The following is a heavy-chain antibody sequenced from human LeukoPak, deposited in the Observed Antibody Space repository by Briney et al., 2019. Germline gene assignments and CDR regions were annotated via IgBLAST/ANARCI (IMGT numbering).Heavy chain of an antibody. CDR3: SKGRYNWNYQNGYDFDT. J-gene: IGHJ4*02. CDR2: ISGDGGPT. V-gene: IGHV3-43*02. CDR1: GFTFNDYA. Sequence: PGGSLRLSCAASGFTFNDYAMHWVRQAPGKGLEWVSLISGDGGPTYYADSVKGRFTISRDNSKNSLHLQMNSLRTEDTAIYYCSKGRYNWNYQNGYDFDTWGQGDLVTVSS. D-gene: IGHD1-7*01.